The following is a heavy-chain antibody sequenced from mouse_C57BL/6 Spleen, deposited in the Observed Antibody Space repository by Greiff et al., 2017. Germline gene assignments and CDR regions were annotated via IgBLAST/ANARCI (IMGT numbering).Heavy chain of an antibody. CDR1: GYAFSSSW. V-gene: IGHV1-82*01. D-gene: IGHD2-12*01. CDR3: AREGYYSPDY. CDR2: IYPGDGDT. J-gene: IGHJ2*01. Sequence: QVQLQQSGPELVKPGASVKISCKASGYAFSSSWMNWVKQRPGKGLEWIGRIYPGDGDTNYNGKLKGKATLTADKSSSTAYMQLSSLTSEDSAVYFCAREGYYSPDYWGQGTTLTVAS.